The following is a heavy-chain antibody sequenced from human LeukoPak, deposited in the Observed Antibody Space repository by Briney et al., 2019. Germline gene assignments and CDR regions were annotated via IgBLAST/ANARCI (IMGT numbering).Heavy chain of an antibody. V-gene: IGHV4-59*01. CDR1: GGSISGYY. Sequence: SETLSLTCTVSGGSISGYYWSWSRQAPGKGVEWIGNLYYNRGAWFKSSLKSRDTTSVDTSKNEFSLKLSSVTAADTAVYYCARGEYYYDSSGYYSLDYWGQGTLVTVSS. D-gene: IGHD3-22*01. CDR2: LYYNRGA. J-gene: IGHJ4*02. CDR3: ARGEYYYDSSGYYSLDY.